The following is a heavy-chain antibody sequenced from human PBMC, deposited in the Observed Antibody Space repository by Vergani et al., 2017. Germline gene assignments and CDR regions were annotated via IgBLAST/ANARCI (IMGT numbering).Heavy chain of an antibody. D-gene: IGHD3-16*01. V-gene: IGHV1-2*02. CDR2: VNPNCGGT. Sequence: QVQLVQSGAEVKKPGASVKVSCKTSGFTFSGYYIHWVRQAPGQGLEWMGWVNPNCGGTNYAQKFQGRVTMTRDTSINTAYMELNRLKSDDTAMYYCARDTRGGEWSGGYWGQGTLVTVSS. J-gene: IGHJ4*02. CDR1: GFTFSGYY. CDR3: ARDTRGGEWSGGY.